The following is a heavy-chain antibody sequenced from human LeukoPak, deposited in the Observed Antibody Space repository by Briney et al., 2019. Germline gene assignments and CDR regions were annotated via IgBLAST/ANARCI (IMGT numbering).Heavy chain of an antibody. CDR3: ARGTAGSGSYYKVPFDY. CDR1: GGSFSGYY. D-gene: IGHD3-10*01. J-gene: IGHJ4*02. Sequence: SETLSLTCAVYGGSFSGYYWSWIRQPPGKGLEWIGEINHSGSTNYNPSLKSRVTISVDTSKNQFSLKLSSVTAAVTAVYYCARGTAGSGSYYKVPFDYWSQGTLVTISS. CDR2: INHSGST. V-gene: IGHV4-34*01.